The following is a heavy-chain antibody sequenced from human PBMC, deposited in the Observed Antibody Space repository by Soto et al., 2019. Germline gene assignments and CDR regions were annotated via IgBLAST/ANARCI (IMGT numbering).Heavy chain of an antibody. CDR2: MNPNSGNT. J-gene: IGHJ6*03. D-gene: IGHD2-2*01. V-gene: IGHV1-8*01. CDR3: VRYVIVVVPAANNYYYYYYMDV. Sequence: QVQLVQSGAEVKKPGASVKVSCKASGYTFTSYDINWVRQATGQGLEWMGWMNPNSGNTGYAQKFQGRVTMTRNTSISTAYMELSSLRSEDTAVYYCVRYVIVVVPAANNYYYYYYMDVWGKGTTVTVSS. CDR1: GYTFTSYD.